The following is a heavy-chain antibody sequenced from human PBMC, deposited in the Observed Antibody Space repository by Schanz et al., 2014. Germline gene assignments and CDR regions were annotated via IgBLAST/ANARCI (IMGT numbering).Heavy chain of an antibody. CDR1: GFTFSDYW. V-gene: IGHV3-33*08. J-gene: IGHJ4*02. D-gene: IGHD1-26*01. CDR2: IWYDGSNK. Sequence: VQLVESGGGLVQPGGSLRLSCTASGFTFSDYWMSWVRQAPGKGPEWVAVIWYDGSNKYYADSVKGRFTISRDNSKNTLFLQMNSLRAEDTAVYYCARDHTTESYYSAGPPIDYWGQGTLVTVSS. CDR3: ARDHTTESYYSAGPPIDY.